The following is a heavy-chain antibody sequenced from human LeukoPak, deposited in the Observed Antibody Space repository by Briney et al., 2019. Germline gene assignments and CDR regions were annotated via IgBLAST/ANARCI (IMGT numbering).Heavy chain of an antibody. CDR2: ISSNGGST. CDR1: GFTFSSYA. V-gene: IGHV3-64*01. CDR3: AKTNGYYSD. J-gene: IGHJ4*02. D-gene: IGHD3-22*01. Sequence: GGSLRLSCAASGFTFSSYAMHWVRQAPGKGLEYVSAISSNGGSTYYANSVKGRFTISRDNPKNSLSLQVSSLRAEDTAVYYCAKTNGYYSDWGQGTLVTVSS.